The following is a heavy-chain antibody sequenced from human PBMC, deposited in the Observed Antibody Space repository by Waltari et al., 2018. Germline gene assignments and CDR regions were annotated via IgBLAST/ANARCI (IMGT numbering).Heavy chain of an antibody. Sequence: QVQLQQWGAGLLTPSETLSLTCAVYGGSFSGYYWSWIRQPPGKGLDWIGEINHSGSTNYNPSLKSRVTISVDTSKNQFSLKLSSVTAADTAVYYCARKGSYYGSGTFDYWGQGTLVTVSS. V-gene: IGHV4-34*01. D-gene: IGHD3-10*01. CDR1: GGSFSGYY. J-gene: IGHJ4*02. CDR2: INHSGST. CDR3: ARKGSYYGSGTFDY.